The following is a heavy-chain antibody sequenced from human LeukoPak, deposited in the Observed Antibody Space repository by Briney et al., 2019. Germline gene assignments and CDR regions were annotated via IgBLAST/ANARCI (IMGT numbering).Heavy chain of an antibody. J-gene: IGHJ5*02. CDR1: GGSISSSSYY. Sequence: PSETLSLTCTVSGGSISSSSYYWGWIRQPPGKGLEWLGRIYYSGSTYYNPSLKSRATISVDTSKNQFSLKLSSVTAADTAVYYCASVCSSTSCYLNWFDPWGQGTLVTVSS. CDR2: IYYSGST. D-gene: IGHD2-2*01. V-gene: IGHV4-39*01. CDR3: ASVCSSTSCYLNWFDP.